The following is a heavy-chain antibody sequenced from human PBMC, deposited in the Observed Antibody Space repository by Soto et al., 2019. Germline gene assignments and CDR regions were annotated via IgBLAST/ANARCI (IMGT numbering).Heavy chain of an antibody. Sequence: PGGSLRLSCVASGFTSSGYWMSWVRQAPGKGLEWVANIKQDGSEQHYVDSVKGRVTSSKDYAKNSLFLQMNSLRAEDTAVYYCARALVVVTEYFDYWGQGILVTVSS. CDR2: IKQDGSEQ. D-gene: IGHD3-22*01. CDR3: ARALVVVTEYFDY. V-gene: IGHV3-7*03. J-gene: IGHJ4*02. CDR1: GFTSSGYW.